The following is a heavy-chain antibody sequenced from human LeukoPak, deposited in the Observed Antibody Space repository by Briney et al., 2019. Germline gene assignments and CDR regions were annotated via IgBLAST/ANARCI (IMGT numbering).Heavy chain of an antibody. D-gene: IGHD7-27*01. V-gene: IGHV1-69*13. J-gene: IGHJ3*02. Sequence: SVKVSCMASGGTFSSYAISWVRQAPEQGLEWMGGIIPIFGTANYAQKFQGRVTITADESTSTAYMELSSLRSKDTAVYYCARVAANKLTGVGAFDIWGQGTMVTVSS. CDR2: IIPIFGTA. CDR1: GGTFSSYA. CDR3: ARVAANKLTGVGAFDI.